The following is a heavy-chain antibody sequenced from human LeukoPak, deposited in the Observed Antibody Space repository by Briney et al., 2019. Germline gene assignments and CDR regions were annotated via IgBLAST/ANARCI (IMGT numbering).Heavy chain of an antibody. CDR2: ISGSGGST. V-gene: IGHV3-23*01. J-gene: IGHJ5*02. Sequence: GSLRLSCAASGFTFSSYALSWVRQAPGKGLEWVSAISGSGGSTYYADFVKGRFTISRDNSKNTLYLQTNSLRAEDTAVYYCAKGRYYDFWSGYSMDNWFDPWGQGTLVTVSS. CDR1: GFTFSSYA. D-gene: IGHD3-3*01. CDR3: AKGRYYDFWSGYSMDNWFDP.